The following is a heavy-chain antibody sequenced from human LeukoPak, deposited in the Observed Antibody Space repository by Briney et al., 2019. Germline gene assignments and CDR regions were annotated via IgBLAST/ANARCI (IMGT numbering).Heavy chain of an antibody. J-gene: IGHJ4*02. CDR3: ARREYSSSWPYDY. D-gene: IGHD6-13*01. CDR1: GFTFSSYS. V-gene: IGHV3-21*01. CDR2: ISSSSSYI. Sequence: GGSLRLSFAASGFTFSSYSMNWVRQAPGKGLEWVSSISSSSSYIYYADSVKGRFTISRDNAKNSLYLQMNSLRAEDTAVYYCARREYSSSWPYDYWGQGTLVTVSS.